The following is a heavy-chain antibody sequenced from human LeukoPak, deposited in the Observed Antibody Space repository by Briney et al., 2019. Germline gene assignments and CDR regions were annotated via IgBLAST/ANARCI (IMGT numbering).Heavy chain of an antibody. V-gene: IGHV3-48*04. Sequence: GGSLRLSCAASGFTFSSYSMNWVRQAPGKGLEWVSYISSSSSTMYYADSVKGRFTISRDNAKNSLYLQMNSLRAEDTAVYYSFYYDSSGSGYWGQGTLVTVSS. CDR1: GFTFSSYS. CDR3: FYYDSSGSGY. J-gene: IGHJ4*02. CDR2: ISSSSSTM. D-gene: IGHD3-22*01.